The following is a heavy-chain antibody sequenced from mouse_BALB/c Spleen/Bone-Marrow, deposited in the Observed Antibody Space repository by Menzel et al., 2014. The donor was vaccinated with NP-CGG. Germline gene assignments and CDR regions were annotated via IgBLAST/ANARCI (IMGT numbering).Heavy chain of an antibody. J-gene: IGHJ2*01. CDR1: GFNIKDTY. V-gene: IGHV14-3*02. CDR3: ARYYYGYYFDY. Sequence: VQLQQSGAELVKPGASVKLSCTASGFNIKDTYMHWVRQRPEQGLEWIGRIDPANGNTKYDPKFQGKATITADTSSNTAYLQLSNLTSEDTAVYYCARYYYGYYFDYWGQGTTPTVSS. CDR2: IDPANGNT. D-gene: IGHD1-1*01.